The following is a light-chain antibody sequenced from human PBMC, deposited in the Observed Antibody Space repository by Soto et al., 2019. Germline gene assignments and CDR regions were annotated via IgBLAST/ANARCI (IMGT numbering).Light chain of an antibody. CDR2: GAF. J-gene: IGKJ1*01. Sequence: EIVMTQSPVTLSVSPGERATLSCRASQSVSSNLAWYQQKPGQAPSLLLYGAFTRATGIPARFSGTGSGTEFTLTISSLQSEDFALYYCQQYNDWPLTFGQGTKVDI. CDR1: QSVSSN. V-gene: IGKV3-15*01. CDR3: QQYNDWPLT.